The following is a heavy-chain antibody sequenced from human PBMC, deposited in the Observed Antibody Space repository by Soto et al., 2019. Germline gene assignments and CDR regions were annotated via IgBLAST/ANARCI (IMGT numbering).Heavy chain of an antibody. D-gene: IGHD3-22*01. CDR2: INTFGSNI. J-gene: IGHJ6*02. Sequence: GGSLRLSCAASGFTFSSYGMHWVRQAPGKGLEWVSSINTFGSNIYYADSVKGRFTISRDNAENSLYLQMNSLRAEDTGLYYCARDQDYYDLYYHGMDVWGRGTTVTVSS. CDR1: GFTFSSYG. V-gene: IGHV3-21*01. CDR3: ARDQDYYDLYYHGMDV.